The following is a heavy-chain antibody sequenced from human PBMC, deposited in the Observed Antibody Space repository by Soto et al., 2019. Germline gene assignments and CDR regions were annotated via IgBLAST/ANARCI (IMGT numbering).Heavy chain of an antibody. Sequence: QVQLQESGPGLVKPSETLSLTCTVSGGSISSYYWSWIRQPPGKGLEWIGYIYYSGSTNYNPSLKSRVTIAVDTSTNQFSLKLSSVNAADTAVYYCASSRRDGYNFSYFDYWGQGTLVTVSS. CDR3: ASSRRDGYNFSYFDY. CDR1: GGSISSYY. D-gene: IGHD5-12*01. J-gene: IGHJ4*02. CDR2: IYYSGST. V-gene: IGHV4-59*08.